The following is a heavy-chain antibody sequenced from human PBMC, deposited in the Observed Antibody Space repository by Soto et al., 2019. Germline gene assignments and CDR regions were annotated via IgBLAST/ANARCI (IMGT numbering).Heavy chain of an antibody. CDR2: INPNSGGT. D-gene: IGHD5-18*01. V-gene: IGHV1-2*04. CDR1: GYTFTGYY. Sequence: ASVKVSCKASGYTFTGYYMHWVRQAPGQGLERMGWINPNSGGTNYAQKFQGWVTMTRDTSISTAYMELSRLRSDDTAVYYCARSGGYSYGLLEPYYYYGMDVWGQGTTVTVSS. CDR3: ARSGGYSYGLLEPYYYYGMDV. J-gene: IGHJ6*02.